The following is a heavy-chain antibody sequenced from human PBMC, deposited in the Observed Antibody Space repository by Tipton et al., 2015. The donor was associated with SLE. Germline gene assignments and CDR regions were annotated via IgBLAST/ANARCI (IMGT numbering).Heavy chain of an antibody. Sequence: TLSLTCIVSGGSIISSSYYWGWIRQPPGKGLEWIGSVHYSGSTYYNPSLQSRVTISVDTSKNQFSLKLSSVTAADTAVYYCARPHHFSSRARFDPWGQGKLVTVSS. D-gene: IGHD6-13*01. CDR2: VHYSGST. CDR3: ARPHHFSSRARFDP. CDR1: GGSIISSSYY. J-gene: IGHJ5*02. V-gene: IGHV4-39*07.